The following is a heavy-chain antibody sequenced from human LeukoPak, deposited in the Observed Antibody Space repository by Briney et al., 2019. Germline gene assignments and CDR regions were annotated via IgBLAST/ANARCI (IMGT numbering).Heavy chain of an antibody. D-gene: IGHD3-3*01. CDR2: IYPGDSDT. Sequence: KPGESQRISCKGSGYTFSSYWIGWVRQMPGKGLEWMGIIYPGDSDTRYSPSLQGQVTISVDTSIGTAYLQWSSLKASDTAIYYCARQNDFRLDYWGQGTLVTVSS. CDR3: ARQNDFRLDY. J-gene: IGHJ4*02. V-gene: IGHV5-51*01. CDR1: GYTFSSYW.